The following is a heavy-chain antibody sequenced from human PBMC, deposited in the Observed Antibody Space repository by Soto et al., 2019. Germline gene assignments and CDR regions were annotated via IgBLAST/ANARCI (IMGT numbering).Heavy chain of an antibody. CDR3: ARWGTTGGVDV. CDR2: TSYDGSGK. V-gene: IGHV3-30*19. Sequence: QVQLVESGGGVVQPGTSLRLSCVGSGFTFRSYVIHWVRQAPGKGLEWVALTSYDGSGKYYGDSVRGRFTISRDNSRNTVDLQMDSLRLEDTALYYWARWGTTGGVDVWCQGTRVSVSS. CDR1: GFTFRSYV. J-gene: IGHJ1*01. D-gene: IGHD3-16*01.